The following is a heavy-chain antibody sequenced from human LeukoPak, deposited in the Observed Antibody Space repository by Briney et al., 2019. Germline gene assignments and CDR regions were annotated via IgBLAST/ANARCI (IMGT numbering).Heavy chain of an antibody. CDR3: ARVREILTGYSTYYFDY. Sequence: GGSLRLSCAASGFTFDDYGMSWVRQAPGKGLEWVSGINWNGGSTGYADSVKGRFTISRDNAKNSLYLQMNSLRAEDTALYHCARVREILTGYSTYYFDYWGQGTLVTVSS. D-gene: IGHD3-9*01. CDR2: INWNGGST. J-gene: IGHJ4*02. V-gene: IGHV3-20*01. CDR1: GFTFDDYG.